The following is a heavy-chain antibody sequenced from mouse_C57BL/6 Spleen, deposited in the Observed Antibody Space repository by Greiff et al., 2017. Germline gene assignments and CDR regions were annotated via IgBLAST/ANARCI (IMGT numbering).Heavy chain of an antibody. Sequence: QVQLQQSGPELVKPGASVKISCKASGYAFSSSWMNWVKQRPGKGLEWIGRIYPGDGDTNYNGKFKGKATLTADKSSSTAYMQLSSLTSEDSAVYFCARDVGDYDDWYFEVWGTRPTVTFAS. CDR2: IYPGDGDT. CDR1: GYAFSSSW. J-gene: IGHJ1*03. CDR3: ARDVGDYDDWYFEV. V-gene: IGHV1-82*01. D-gene: IGHD2-4*01.